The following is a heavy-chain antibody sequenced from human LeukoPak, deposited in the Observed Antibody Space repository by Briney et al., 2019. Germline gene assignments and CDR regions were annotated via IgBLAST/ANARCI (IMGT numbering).Heavy chain of an antibody. D-gene: IGHD2-15*01. CDR1: GFTLSSYA. V-gene: IGHV3-23*01. CDR3: AKVVSGGNCYQSDY. Sequence: PGGSLRLSCAASGFTLSSYAMGWVRQAPGKGLEWVSGISGGGGSTYYADSVKGRFTISRDSSKNTLYLQMNSLRADDTAIYYCAKVVSGGNCYQSDYWGQGTLVTVSS. J-gene: IGHJ4*02. CDR2: ISGGGGST.